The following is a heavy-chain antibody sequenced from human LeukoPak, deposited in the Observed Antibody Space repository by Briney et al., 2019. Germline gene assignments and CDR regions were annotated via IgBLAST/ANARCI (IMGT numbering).Heavy chain of an antibody. D-gene: IGHD6-13*01. V-gene: IGHV3-30*18. CDR1: GFTFSSYG. CDR2: ISYDGSNK. J-gene: IGHJ6*04. Sequence: GGSLRLSCAASGFTFSSYGMHWVSQARGKGLEGVAGISYDGSNKYYADSVKGRFTISRDNSKNTLSLQMNSLRAEDTAVYYCAKGYVAAGTRSRGLGYGMDVWGKGTMVTVSS. CDR3: AKGYVAAGTRSRGLGYGMDV.